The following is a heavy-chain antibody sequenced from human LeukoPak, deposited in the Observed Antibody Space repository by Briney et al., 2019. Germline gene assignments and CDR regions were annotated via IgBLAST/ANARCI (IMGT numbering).Heavy chain of an antibody. Sequence: GGSLRLSCATSGFTFSSYAMSWVRQAPGKGLEWVSVISGSGGSTYYADSVKGRFTISRDNSKNTLYLLMNSLRAEDTAVYYCARDFYGDPRFDYWGQGTLVTVSS. J-gene: IGHJ4*02. V-gene: IGHV3-23*01. CDR2: ISGSGGST. D-gene: IGHD4-17*01. CDR3: ARDFYGDPRFDY. CDR1: GFTFSSYA.